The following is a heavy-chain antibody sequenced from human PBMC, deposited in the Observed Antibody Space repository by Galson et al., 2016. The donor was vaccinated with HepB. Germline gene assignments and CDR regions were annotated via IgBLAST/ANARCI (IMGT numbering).Heavy chain of an antibody. D-gene: IGHD4-23*01. CDR2: INSDGNNK. CDR1: GFTFSRHW. Sequence: SLRLSCAASGFTFSRHWMHWVRQVPGKRLVWVSHINSDGNNKNYADSAKGRFTISRDNAKNTLFLQMSSLRAEDTAVYYCARGLGVETNHGIYDWGQGILVTVSS. V-gene: IGHV3-74*01. CDR3: ARGLGVETNHGIYD. J-gene: IGHJ4*02.